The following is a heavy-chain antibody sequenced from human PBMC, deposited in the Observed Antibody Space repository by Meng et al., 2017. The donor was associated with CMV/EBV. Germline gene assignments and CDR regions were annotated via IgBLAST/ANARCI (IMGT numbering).Heavy chain of an antibody. CDR3: ARGRSGWFTRSPHRNWFDP. J-gene: IGHJ5*02. Sequence: SETLSLTCTVSGGSISSSSYYWGWIRQPPGKGLEWIGRIYYSGSTNYNPSLKSRVTISVDTSKNQFSLKLSSVTAADTAVYYCARGRSGWFTRSPHRNWFDPWGQGTLVTVSS. CDR2: IYYSGST. V-gene: IGHV4-39*07. CDR1: GGSISSSSYY. D-gene: IGHD6-19*01.